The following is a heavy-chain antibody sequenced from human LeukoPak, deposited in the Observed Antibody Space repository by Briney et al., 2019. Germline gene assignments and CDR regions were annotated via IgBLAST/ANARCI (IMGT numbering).Heavy chain of an antibody. CDR2: MYYSGNT. J-gene: IGHJ5*01. D-gene: IGHD4-17*01. Sequence: TSETLSLTCTVSGGPISSSSYYWGWIRQPPGKGLEWIGSMYYSGNTYYNPPLQSRVTISVDTSKNQFTLRVTSVTAADTAVYYCARQIQDPGVTTCWFDSWGQGTLVTVSS. CDR3: ARQIQDPGVTTCWFDS. CDR1: GGPISSSSYY. V-gene: IGHV4-39*01.